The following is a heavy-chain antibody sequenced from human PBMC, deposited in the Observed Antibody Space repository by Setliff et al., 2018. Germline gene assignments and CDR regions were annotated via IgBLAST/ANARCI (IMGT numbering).Heavy chain of an antibody. CDR2: ISPYNGDT. CDR3: ARRSGDRGMTTGWPDDFDY. V-gene: IGHV1-18*04. D-gene: IGHD4-17*01. J-gene: IGHJ4*01. CDR1: GYSFTSYG. Sequence: PSVKVSCKASGYSFTSYGITWVRQAPGQGLEWMGWISPYNGDTRFQQKFQGRVTVTTDTPTSTGYLELWSLTSDDTAVYYCARRSGDRGMTTGWPDDFDYWGRGTLVTVSS.